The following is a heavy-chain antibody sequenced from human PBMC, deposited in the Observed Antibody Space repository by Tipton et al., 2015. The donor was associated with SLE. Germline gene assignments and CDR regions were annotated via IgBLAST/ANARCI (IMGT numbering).Heavy chain of an antibody. J-gene: IGHJ6*03. V-gene: IGHV4-39*07. CDR3: ASDYSNSDYSYYYMDV. CDR2: LLYSGAT. CDR1: GASLTTDEFY. D-gene: IGHD4-11*01. Sequence: TLSLTCTVSGASLTTDEFYWGWIRQPPGKGPEWIATLLYSGATHYSPSLQSRVTMSVDPSNNRFSLRLSSVTAADTAVYYCASDYSNSDYSYYYMDVWGKGTTVTVSS.